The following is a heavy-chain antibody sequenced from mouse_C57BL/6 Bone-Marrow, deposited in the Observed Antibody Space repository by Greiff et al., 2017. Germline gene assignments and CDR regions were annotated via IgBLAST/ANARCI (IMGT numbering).Heavy chain of an antibody. J-gene: IGHJ1*03. Sequence: EVKLMESGGDLVKPGGSLKLSCPASGFTFSSYGMSWVRQTPDKRLEWVATISSGGSYTYYPDCVKGRFAISRDNAKNTLYLQMSSLKSEDTDMYYCAKDWYCDVEGRGTAITVTS. CDR2: ISSGGSYT. CDR3: AKDWYCDV. CDR1: GFTFSSYG. V-gene: IGHV5-6*01.